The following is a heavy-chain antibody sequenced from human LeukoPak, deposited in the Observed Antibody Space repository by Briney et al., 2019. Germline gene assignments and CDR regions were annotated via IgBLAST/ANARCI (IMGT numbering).Heavy chain of an antibody. CDR2: VNREGSDK. J-gene: IGHJ6*02. CDR1: GFAFSSHW. Sequence: GGSLRLSCAASGFAFSSHWMNWVRQAPGKGLEWVANVNREGSDKNYVDSVKGRFTISRDNAKNSLYLQMNSLRVEDTAVYYCARDGVPGGRDVWGQGTTVTVS. CDR3: ARDGVPGGRDV. D-gene: IGHD3-16*01. V-gene: IGHV3-7*01.